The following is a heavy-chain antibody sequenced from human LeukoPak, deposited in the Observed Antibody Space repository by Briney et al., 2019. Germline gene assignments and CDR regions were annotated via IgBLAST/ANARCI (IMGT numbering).Heavy chain of an antibody. D-gene: IGHD2-15*01. CDR3: ARVVVPGWFDP. V-gene: IGHV4-39*07. CDR2: IYYSGST. J-gene: IGHJ5*02. CDR1: GGSISSSSYY. Sequence: PSETLSLTCTVSGGSISSSSYYWGWIRQPPGKGLEWIGYIYYSGSTYYNPSLKSRVTISVDTSNNQFSLKLSSVTAADTAVYYCARVVVPGWFDPWGQGTLVTVSS.